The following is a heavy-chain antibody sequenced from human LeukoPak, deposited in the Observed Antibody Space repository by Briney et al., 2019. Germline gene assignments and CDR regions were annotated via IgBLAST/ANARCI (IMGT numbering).Heavy chain of an antibody. J-gene: IGHJ3*02. V-gene: IGHV3-30*18. Sequence: PGGSLRLSCAASGFTFSSYEMNWVRQAPGKGLEWVAVISYDGSNKYYADSVKGRFTISRDNSKNTLCLQMNSLRAEDTAVYYCAKGRITHDASDIWGQGTMVTVSS. CDR2: ISYDGSNK. CDR1: GFTFSSYE. D-gene: IGHD2-15*01. CDR3: AKGRITHDASDI.